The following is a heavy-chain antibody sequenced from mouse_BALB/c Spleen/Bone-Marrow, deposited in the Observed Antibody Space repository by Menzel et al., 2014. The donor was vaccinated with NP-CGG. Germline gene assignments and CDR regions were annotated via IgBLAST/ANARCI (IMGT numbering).Heavy chain of an antibody. V-gene: IGHV1-82*01. CDR1: GYTFSYSW. CDR2: IYPEDGDT. Sequence: QVQLQQPGPELVKPGASVKISCKTSGYTFSYSWMNWVRQRPGQGLEWIGRIYPEDGDTNYNGRFKGKATLTADKSSNTTYMQLSSLTSVDSAVYFCARNPHYYAMDYWGQGTSVTVS. CDR3: ARNPHYYAMDY. J-gene: IGHJ4*01.